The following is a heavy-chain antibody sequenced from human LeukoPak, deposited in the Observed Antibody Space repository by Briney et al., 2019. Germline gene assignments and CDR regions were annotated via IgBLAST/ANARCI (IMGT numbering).Heavy chain of an antibody. D-gene: IGHD6-13*01. J-gene: IGHJ4*02. CDR1: GYTFTSYY. CDR3: ARGQGSSWYTY. Sequence: GASVKVSCKASGYTFTSYYMHWVRQAPGQGLEWMGIINPSGGSTSYAQKFQGRVTMTRNTSISTAYMELSSLRSEDTAVYYCARGQGSSWYTYWGQGTLVTVSS. CDR2: INPSGGST. V-gene: IGHV1-46*01.